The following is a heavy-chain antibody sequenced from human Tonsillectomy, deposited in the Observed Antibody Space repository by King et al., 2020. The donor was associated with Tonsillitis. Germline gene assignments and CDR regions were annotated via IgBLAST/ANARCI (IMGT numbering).Heavy chain of an antibody. CDR3: AKDSETYYYDSSGYFFDY. CDR1: GFTFSSYA. CDR2: ISGSGGST. J-gene: IGHJ4*02. Sequence: VQLVESGGGLVQPGGSLRLSCAASGFTFSSYAMSWVRQAPGKGLEWVSAISGSGGSTYYADSVKGRFTISRDNSKNTLYLQMNSLRAEDTAVYYCAKDSETYYYDSSGYFFDYWGQGTLVTVSS. V-gene: IGHV3-23*04. D-gene: IGHD3-22*01.